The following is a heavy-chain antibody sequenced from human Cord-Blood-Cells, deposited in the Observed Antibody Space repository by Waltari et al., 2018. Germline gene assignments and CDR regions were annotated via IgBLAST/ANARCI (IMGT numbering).Heavy chain of an antibody. D-gene: IGHD3-10*01. Sequence: QVHLQQSGPGLVQLSQTLSLTCAIPGDRVSTNRAALYWIRQSPSRGLEWLGRTYYRSKWYNDYTVSMKSRITINPDTSKNQFSLQLNSVTPEDTAVYYCAREKSGGMDYWGQGTLVTVSS. CDR2: TYYRSKWYN. CDR1: GDRVSTNRAA. J-gene: IGHJ4*02. CDR3: AREKSGGMDY. V-gene: IGHV6-1*01.